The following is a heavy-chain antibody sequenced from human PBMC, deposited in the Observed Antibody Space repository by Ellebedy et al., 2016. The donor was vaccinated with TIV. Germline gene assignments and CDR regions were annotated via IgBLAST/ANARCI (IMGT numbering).Heavy chain of an antibody. CDR3: ARDFVGATVFDY. CDR2: TYYRSKRYN. CDR1: GDSVSSNSAA. Sequence: SETLSLXCAISGDSVSSNSAAWNWIRQSPSRGLEWLGRTYYRSKRYNDYAVSVKSRIIINPDTSKNQFSLHLNSVTPEDTAVYYCARDFVGATVFDYWGQGTLVTVSS. J-gene: IGHJ4*02. D-gene: IGHD1-26*01. V-gene: IGHV6-1*01.